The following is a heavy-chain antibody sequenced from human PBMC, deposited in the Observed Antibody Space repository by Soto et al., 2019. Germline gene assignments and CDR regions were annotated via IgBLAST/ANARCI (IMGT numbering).Heavy chain of an antibody. D-gene: IGHD4-17*01. CDR3: ARDRSPYGDTDAFDI. Sequence: LRLSCAASGFTFSSYSMNWVRQAPGKGLEWVSSISSSSSYIYYADSVKGRFTISRDNAKNSLYLQMNSLRAEDTAVYYCARDRSPYGDTDAFDIWGQGTMVTVS. CDR2: ISSSSSYI. CDR1: GFTFSSYS. V-gene: IGHV3-21*01. J-gene: IGHJ3*02.